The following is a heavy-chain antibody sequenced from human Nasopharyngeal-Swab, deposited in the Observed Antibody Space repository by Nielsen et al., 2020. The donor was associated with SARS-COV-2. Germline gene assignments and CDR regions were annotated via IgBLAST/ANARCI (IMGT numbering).Heavy chain of an antibody. CDR2: INWNGGST. CDR1: GFTFDDYG. CDR3: ARDRTARPVGHYHYAMDV. V-gene: IGHV3-20*01. J-gene: IGHJ6*02. Sequence: GESLKISCAASGFTFDDYGMSWVRQVPGKGLEWVSGINWNGGSTGYAESVKGRFTISRDNAKNSLYLQMNSLRADDTALYHCARDRTARPVGHYHYAMDVWGQGTTVTVSS. D-gene: IGHD2-21*02.